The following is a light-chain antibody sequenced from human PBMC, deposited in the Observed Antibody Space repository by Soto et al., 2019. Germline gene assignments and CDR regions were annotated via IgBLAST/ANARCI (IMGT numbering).Light chain of an antibody. V-gene: IGKV3-20*01. J-gene: IGKJ5*01. CDR2: GAS. CDR3: QQYGSLIT. CDR1: QSVGSNY. Sequence: EIVLTQCPGTLSLSPGERATLSCSASQSVGSNYLAWYQQKPGQAPRILIYGASSRATGIPDRFSGSGSGTDFTLTISRLEPEDFAVYYCQQYGSLITFGHGTRLEIK.